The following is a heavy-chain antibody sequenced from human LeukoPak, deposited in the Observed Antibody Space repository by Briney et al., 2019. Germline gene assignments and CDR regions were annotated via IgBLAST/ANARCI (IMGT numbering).Heavy chain of an antibody. Sequence: ASVKVSCKTSGYSFTSYYIHWVREAPGQGLEWMGWINPSSGGTEYAQKFQGRVTMTGDTSISTAYMELSRLRSDDTAVYYCARDRGSSWYVDYWGQGTLVTVSS. J-gene: IGHJ4*02. CDR1: GYSFTSYY. CDR3: ARDRGSSWYVDY. D-gene: IGHD6-13*01. V-gene: IGHV1-2*02. CDR2: INPSSGGT.